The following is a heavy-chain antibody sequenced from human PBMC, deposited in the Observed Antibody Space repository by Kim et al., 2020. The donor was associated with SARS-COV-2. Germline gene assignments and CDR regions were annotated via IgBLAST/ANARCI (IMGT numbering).Heavy chain of an antibody. CDR2: IYYSGST. CDR3: ARRITMVRGVHPGDAFDI. D-gene: IGHD3-10*01. J-gene: IGHJ3*02. V-gene: IGHV4-59*08. Sequence: ETLSLTCTVSGGSISSYYWSWIRQPPGKGLEWIGYIYYSGSTNYNPSLKSRVTISVDTSKNQFSLKLSSVTAADTAVYYCARRITMVRGVHPGDAFDIWGQGTMVTVSS. CDR1: GGSISSYY.